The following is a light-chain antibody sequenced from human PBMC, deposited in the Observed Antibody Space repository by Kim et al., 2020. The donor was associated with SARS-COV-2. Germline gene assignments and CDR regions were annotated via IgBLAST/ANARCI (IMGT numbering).Light chain of an antibody. CDR3: QSSDSSDTFWV. J-gene: IGLJ3*02. V-gene: IGLV3-25*03. CDR1: ALPNQY. CDR2: EDT. Sequence: SYELTQPPSVSVSPGQTARITCSGDALPNQYAYWFQQKPGQAPVLVIYEDTERPSGIPERFSGSTSGTTVTLTISGVQAEDEGDYYCQSSDSSDTFWVFGGGTQLTVL.